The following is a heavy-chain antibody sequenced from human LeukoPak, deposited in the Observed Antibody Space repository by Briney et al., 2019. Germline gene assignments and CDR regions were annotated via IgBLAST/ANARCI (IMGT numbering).Heavy chain of an antibody. D-gene: IGHD3-10*01. Sequence: ASVKVSCKASGYTFTGYYMHWVRQAPGQGLEWMGWINPNNGGTNYAQKFQGRVTMTRDTSISTAYMELSRLRSDDTAVYYCARSYYGSGSTFDYWGQGTLVTVSS. CDR2: INPNNGGT. V-gene: IGHV1-2*02. CDR3: ARSYYGSGSTFDY. CDR1: GYTFTGYY. J-gene: IGHJ4*02.